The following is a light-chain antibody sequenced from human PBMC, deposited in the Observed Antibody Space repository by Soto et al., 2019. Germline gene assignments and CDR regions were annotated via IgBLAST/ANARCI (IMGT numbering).Light chain of an antibody. CDR3: QQYHGYSRT. J-gene: IGKJ1*01. Sequence: DIQMTQSPSALSASVGDRVTITCRASQTISDSLAWYQQKPGKAPDLLISDVPNLERGVASRFSGSGSGTEFTLTISSMQPDDFATYYCQQYHGYSRTFGQGTKVDIK. CDR2: DVP. V-gene: IGKV1-5*01. CDR1: QTISDS.